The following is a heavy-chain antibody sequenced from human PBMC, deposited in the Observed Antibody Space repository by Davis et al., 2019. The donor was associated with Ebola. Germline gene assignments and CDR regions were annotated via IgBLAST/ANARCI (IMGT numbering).Heavy chain of an antibody. D-gene: IGHD2-2*01. V-gene: IGHV1-69*10. CDR1: GGTFSSYA. J-gene: IGHJ3*02. CDR3: ARDHSDIVVVPAAWGDAFDI. Sequence: SVKVSCKASGGTFSSYAISWVRQAPGQGLEWMGGIIPILGIANYAQKFQGRVTITADESTSTAYMELSSLRSEDTAVYYCARDHSDIVVVPAAWGDAFDIWGQGTMVTVSS. CDR2: IIPILGIA.